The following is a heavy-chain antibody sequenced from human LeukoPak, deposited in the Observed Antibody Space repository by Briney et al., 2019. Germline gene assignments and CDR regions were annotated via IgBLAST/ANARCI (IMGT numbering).Heavy chain of an antibody. CDR1: GFTLSSYW. CDR3: ASGIAVAGSGGDY. Sequence: GGSLRLSCAASGFTLSSYWMYWVRQAPGKGLVWVSRINSDGRNTNYADSVKGRFTISRDNAKNTLYLQMISLRAEDTAVYYCASGIAVAGSGGDYWGQGNLVTVSS. V-gene: IGHV3-74*01. CDR2: INSDGRNT. J-gene: IGHJ4*02. D-gene: IGHD6-19*01.